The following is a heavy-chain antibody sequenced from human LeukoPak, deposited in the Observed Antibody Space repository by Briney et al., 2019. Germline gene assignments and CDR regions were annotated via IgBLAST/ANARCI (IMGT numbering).Heavy chain of an antibody. CDR1: GFTFSSYS. D-gene: IGHD5-12*01. V-gene: IGHV3-30*03. J-gene: IGHJ6*03. CDR3: ARGEIVVTTYFYYYMDV. Sequence: PGGSLRLSCAASGFTFSSYSMNWVRQAPGKGLEWVAVTSYDGSYKYYADSVKGRFTISRDNSKNTLYLQMNSLRAEDTAVYYCARGEIVVTTYFYYYMDVWGKGTTVTVSS. CDR2: TSYDGSYK.